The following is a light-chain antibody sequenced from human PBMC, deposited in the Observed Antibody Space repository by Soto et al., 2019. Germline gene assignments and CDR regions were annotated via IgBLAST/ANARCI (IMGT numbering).Light chain of an antibody. Sequence: EIVFTPSPVPLSLSPGERATPSCRASQSVSSSYLAWYQQKPGQAPRPLIYGASSRATGIPDRFSGSGSGTDFTLTISRLEPEDFAVYYCQQYGSSPRTFGQGTKVDIK. CDR1: QSVSSSY. V-gene: IGKV3-20*01. J-gene: IGKJ1*01. CDR2: GAS. CDR3: QQYGSSPRT.